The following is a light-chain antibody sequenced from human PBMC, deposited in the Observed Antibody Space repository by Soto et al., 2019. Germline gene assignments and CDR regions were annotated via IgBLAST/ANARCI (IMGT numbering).Light chain of an antibody. J-gene: IGLJ1*01. CDR1: ALAKQY. CDR2: KDS. V-gene: IGLV3-25*03. CDR3: QSADISGPYV. Sequence: ELTQPPSVSVSPGQTARIPCSGDALAKQYAYWYQQKPGHAPVLVIYKDSERPSGIPERFSGSSSGTTVTLTISGVQAEDEADYYCQSADISGPYVFGIGTKLTVL.